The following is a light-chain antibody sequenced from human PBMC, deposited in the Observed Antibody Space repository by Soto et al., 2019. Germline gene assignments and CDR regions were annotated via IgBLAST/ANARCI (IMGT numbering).Light chain of an antibody. Sequence: DIQMTQSQSSLSASVGDRVTITCRARQGFSNYLAWYQQKPGKVPKLLIYAASTLQSGVPSRFSGSGAGTEFTLTISSLQPEEGATYYGQKYNRAHRTFGQGIEVEIK. V-gene: IGKV1-27*01. J-gene: IGKJ1*01. CDR1: QGFSNY. CDR2: AAS. CDR3: QKYNRAHRT.